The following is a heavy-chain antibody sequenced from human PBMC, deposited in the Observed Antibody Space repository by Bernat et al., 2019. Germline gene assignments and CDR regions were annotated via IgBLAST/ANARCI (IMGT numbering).Heavy chain of an antibody. CDR1: GFTFSNTW. Sequence: EVQLVESGGGLVPPGGFLRLSCVVSGFTFSNTWMNWVRQAPGKGLEWVAYINLDGSEKNYVDSVRGRFTISRDNAKNSLYLEMNNLRAEDTAVYYFVRVPRLADYWGQGTLVTVSA. V-gene: IGHV3-7*03. D-gene: IGHD3-3*02. J-gene: IGHJ4*02. CDR3: VRVPRLADY. CDR2: INLDGSEK.